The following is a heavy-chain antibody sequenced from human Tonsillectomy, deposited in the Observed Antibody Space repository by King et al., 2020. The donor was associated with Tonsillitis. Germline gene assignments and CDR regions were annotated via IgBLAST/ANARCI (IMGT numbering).Heavy chain of an antibody. CDR1: GFTFISYA. J-gene: IGHJ3*02. Sequence: VQLVESGGGLVQPGGSLRLSCVASGFTFISYAMSWVRQAPGKGLEWVSVISAVGGSTYYADSVKGRFTISRDNSKNTLNLQMNSLRAVDTAGYYCAKLLGGATDAFDIWGQGTMVTVSS. V-gene: IGHV3-23*04. CDR3: AKLLGGATDAFDI. CDR2: ISAVGGST. D-gene: IGHD1-26*01.